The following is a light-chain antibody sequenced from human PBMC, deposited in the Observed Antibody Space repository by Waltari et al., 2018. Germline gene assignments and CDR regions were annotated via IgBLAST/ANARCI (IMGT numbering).Light chain of an antibody. Sequence: QSALTQPASVSGSPGQSITISCTGTSSDVGNYKRVSWYQQHPGKAPKLMIYAVSKRPSGVSDRVSGSKSGDMASLTIPGLQPEDEAEYFCSSYAGSSKGVFGGGTKVTVL. CDR1: SSDVGNYKR. CDR2: AVS. V-gene: IGLV2-23*02. CDR3: SSYAGSSKGV. J-gene: IGLJ2*01.